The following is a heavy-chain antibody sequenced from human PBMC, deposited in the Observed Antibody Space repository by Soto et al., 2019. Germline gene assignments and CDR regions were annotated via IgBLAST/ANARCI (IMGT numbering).Heavy chain of an antibody. V-gene: IGHV3-23*01. CDR2: ISGSGGST. CDR3: AKFSLGIRMYFDY. Sequence: EVQLLESGGGLVQPGGSLRLSCAASGFTFSSYAMSWVRQAPGKGLEWVSAISGSGGSTYYADSVKGRFTISRDNSKNTRYLQMNSLRAEDTAVYYCAKFSLGIRMYFDYWGQGTLVTVSS. CDR1: GFTFSSYA. D-gene: IGHD6-13*01. J-gene: IGHJ4*02.